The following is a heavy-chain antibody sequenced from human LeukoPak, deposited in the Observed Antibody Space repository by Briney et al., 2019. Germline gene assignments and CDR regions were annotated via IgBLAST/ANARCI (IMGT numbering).Heavy chain of an antibody. Sequence: ASVKVSCKASGYTFTGYYMHWVRQAPGQGLEWMGWINPNSGGTNYAQKFQGRVTMTRDTSISTAYMELSRLRSDDTAVYYCARDGGEFTRGYYYYYYMDVWGKGTTVTISS. V-gene: IGHV1-2*02. D-gene: IGHD3-10*01. CDR3: ARDGGEFTRGYYYYYYMDV. J-gene: IGHJ6*03. CDR1: GYTFTGYY. CDR2: INPNSGGT.